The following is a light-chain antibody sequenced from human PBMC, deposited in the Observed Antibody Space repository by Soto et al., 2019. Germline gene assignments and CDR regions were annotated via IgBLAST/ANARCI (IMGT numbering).Light chain of an antibody. CDR3: SSYAGSNDVV. CDR1: SSDVGGYNY. Sequence: QSALTQPPSASGSPGQSVTISCTGTSSDVGGYNYVSWYQQHPGKAPILMIYEVSKRPSGVPDRFSGSKSGNTASLTVSGRQAEDEADYDCSSYAGSNDVVFGGGTKLTVL. CDR2: EVS. V-gene: IGLV2-8*01. J-gene: IGLJ2*01.